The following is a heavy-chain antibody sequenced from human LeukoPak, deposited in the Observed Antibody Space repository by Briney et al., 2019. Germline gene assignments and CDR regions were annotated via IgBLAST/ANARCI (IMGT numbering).Heavy chain of an antibody. V-gene: IGHV1-8*01. Sequence: ASVKVSCKASGYTFTSYDINWVRQATGQGLEWMGWMNPNSANTGYAQKFQGRVTMTRNTSISTAYMGLSSLRSEDTAVYYCARGPPESSNSDYWGQGTLVTVPS. D-gene: IGHD6-13*01. J-gene: IGHJ4*02. CDR3: ARGPPESSNSDY. CDR2: MNPNSANT. CDR1: GYTFTSYD.